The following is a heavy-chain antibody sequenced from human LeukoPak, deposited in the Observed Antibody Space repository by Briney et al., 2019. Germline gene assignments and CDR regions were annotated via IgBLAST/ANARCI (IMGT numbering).Heavy chain of an antibody. D-gene: IGHD3-22*01. CDR3: ARARGYYDSSGYYQTSHFDY. Sequence: ASVTLSFKSSGYTFTSYGISWLRQAPGQGPEWMGWNSAYNGNTNYAQKFQGRVTMTTDTSTSTAYMELRSLRSDDTAVYYCARARGYYDSSGYYQTSHFDYWGQGTLVTVSS. CDR1: GYTFTSYG. J-gene: IGHJ4*02. V-gene: IGHV1-18*01. CDR2: NSAYNGNT.